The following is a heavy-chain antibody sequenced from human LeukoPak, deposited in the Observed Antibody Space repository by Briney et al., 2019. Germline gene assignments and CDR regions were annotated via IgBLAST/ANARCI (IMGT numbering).Heavy chain of an antibody. V-gene: IGHV3-23*01. D-gene: IGHD2-2*01. Sequence: GGSPRLSCAASGFTFSSYAMSWVRQAPGKGLEWVSAISVSGGSTYYADSVKGRFTISRDNSKNTLYLQMDSLRADDTAVYYCAKNRHRLPSDYWGQGTLVTVSS. J-gene: IGHJ4*02. CDR3: AKNRHRLPSDY. CDR1: GFTFSSYA. CDR2: ISVSGGST.